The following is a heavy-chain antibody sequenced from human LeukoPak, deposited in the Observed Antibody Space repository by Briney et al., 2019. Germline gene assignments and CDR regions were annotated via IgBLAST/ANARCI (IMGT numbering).Heavy chain of an antibody. CDR3: ARVDYYDSSGYSEY. CDR1: GFTFSSYA. D-gene: IGHD3-22*01. Sequence: GGSLRLSCAASGFTFSSYAMHWVRQAPGKGLEWVAVISYDGSNKYYADSVKGRFTISRDNSKNTLYLQMNSLRAEDTAVYYCARVDYYDSSGYSEYWGQGTLVTVSS. CDR2: ISYDGSNK. J-gene: IGHJ4*02. V-gene: IGHV3-30-3*01.